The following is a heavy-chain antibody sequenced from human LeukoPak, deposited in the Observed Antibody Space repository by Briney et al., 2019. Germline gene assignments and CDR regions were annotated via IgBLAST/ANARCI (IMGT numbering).Heavy chain of an antibody. Sequence: GGSLRLSCAASGFTFSSYGMHWVRQAPGKGLEWVAVISYDGSNKYYADSVKGRFTISRDNSKNTLYLQMNSLRAEDAAVYYCAKGGDYRPFDPWGQGTLVTVSS. D-gene: IGHD4-11*01. CDR2: ISYDGSNK. J-gene: IGHJ5*02. V-gene: IGHV3-30*18. CDR3: AKGGDYRPFDP. CDR1: GFTFSSYG.